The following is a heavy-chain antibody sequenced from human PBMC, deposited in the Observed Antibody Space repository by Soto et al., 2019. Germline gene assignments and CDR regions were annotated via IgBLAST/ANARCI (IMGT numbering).Heavy chain of an antibody. D-gene: IGHD2-15*01. Sequence: QVQLVQSGTEVKKPGSSVAVSCQASAGTFNNHSLSWVRQDHGQGLEWMGRSIPILGRADYSQKLQGRLTMTVDKSTSTADMELSSLTSEVTAVYYCVIGLGYFDFWGQGTLVTVSS. J-gene: IGHJ4*02. CDR3: VIGLGYFDF. CDR1: AGTFNNHS. V-gene: IGHV1-69*02. CDR2: SIPILGRA.